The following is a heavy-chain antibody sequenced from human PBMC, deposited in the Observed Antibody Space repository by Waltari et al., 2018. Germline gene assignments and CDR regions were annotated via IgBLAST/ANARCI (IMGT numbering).Heavy chain of an antibody. V-gene: IGHV4-38-2*01. CDR3: AAGEYSSSSAGY. J-gene: IGHJ4*02. D-gene: IGHD6-6*01. CDR1: GYSISSGYY. CDR2: IYHSGST. Sequence: QVQLQESGPGLVKPSETLSLTCAVSGYSISSGYYWGWIRQPPGKGLEWIGSIYHSGSTYCNPSLKSRVTISVDTSKNKFSLKLSSVTAAETAVYYCAAGEYSSSSAGYWGQGTLVTVSS.